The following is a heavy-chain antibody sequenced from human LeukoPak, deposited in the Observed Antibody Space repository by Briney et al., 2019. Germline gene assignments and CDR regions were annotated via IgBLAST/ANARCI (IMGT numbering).Heavy chain of an antibody. D-gene: IGHD1-26*01. J-gene: IGHJ6*02. V-gene: IGHV4-39*01. CDR2: IYYSGST. CDR1: GGSISSSSYY. CDR3: ARHQRGPLVGAIYYNYGMDV. Sequence: SETLSLTCTVSGGSISSSSYYWGWIRQPPGKGLEWIGSIYYSGSTNQNPSLKSRVTISLDTSKNPFSLKLSSVTAADTAVYYCARHQRGPLVGAIYYNYGMDVWGQGTTVTVSS.